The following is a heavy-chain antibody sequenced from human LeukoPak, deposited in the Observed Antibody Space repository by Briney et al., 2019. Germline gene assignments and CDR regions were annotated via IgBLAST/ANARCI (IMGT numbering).Heavy chain of an antibody. J-gene: IGHJ4*02. CDR1: GGTFSSYA. D-gene: IGHD2-15*01. Sequence: SVKVSCKASGGTFSSYAISWVRQAPGQGLEWMGGIIPMFGTANYAQKFQGRVTITADESTSTAYVELSSLRSEDTAVYYCARDRAGTGYCSGGSCYSAGYWGQGTLVTVSS. V-gene: IGHV1-69*13. CDR3: ARDRAGTGYCSGGSCYSAGY. CDR2: IIPMFGTA.